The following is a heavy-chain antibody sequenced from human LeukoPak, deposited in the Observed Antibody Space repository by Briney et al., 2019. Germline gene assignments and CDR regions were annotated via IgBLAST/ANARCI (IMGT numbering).Heavy chain of an antibody. CDR1: GGSISSRPYY. D-gene: IGHD6-6*01. CDR3: ARDFSSSSTVYYYYYMDV. Sequence: SETLSLTCTVSGGSISSRPYYWGWVRPPPGKGLEWIGTIFYSGTTYYSPSLKSRVTISFDTSKNQISLNLSSVTAADTAIYYCARDFSSSSTVYYYYYMDVWGKGTTVTASS. V-gene: IGHV4-39*07. J-gene: IGHJ6*03. CDR2: IFYSGTT.